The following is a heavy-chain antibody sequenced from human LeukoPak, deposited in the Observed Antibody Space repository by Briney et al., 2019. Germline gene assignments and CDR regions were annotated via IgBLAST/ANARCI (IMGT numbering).Heavy chain of an antibody. Sequence: SQTLSLTCTVSGGSISSGSYYWSWIRQPAGKGLEWIGRIYTSGSTNYNPSLKSRVTISVDTSKNQFSLKLSSVTAADTAVYYCARYYGSGSGWFDPWGQGTLVTVSS. CDR3: ARYYGSGSGWFDP. V-gene: IGHV4-61*02. CDR2: IYTSGST. J-gene: IGHJ5*02. D-gene: IGHD3-10*01. CDR1: GGSISSGSYY.